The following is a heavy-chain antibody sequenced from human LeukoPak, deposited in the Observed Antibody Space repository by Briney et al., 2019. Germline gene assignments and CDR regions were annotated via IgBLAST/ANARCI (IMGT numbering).Heavy chain of an antibody. CDR1: GFTFNSYA. CDR2: ISPSGTDT. D-gene: IGHD3-10*01. Sequence: GGSLRLSCAASGFTFNSYAMSWVRQAPGKGLEWVSAISPSGTDTYYADSVKGRFTISRDNSKNTLYLQMSGLRAEDSAVYYCAKRGGYETMAAFDYWGQGTLVTVSS. J-gene: IGHJ4*02. CDR3: AKRGGYETMAAFDY. V-gene: IGHV3-23*01.